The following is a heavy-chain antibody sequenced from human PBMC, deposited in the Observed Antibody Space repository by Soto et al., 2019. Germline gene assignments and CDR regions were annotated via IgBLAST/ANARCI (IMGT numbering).Heavy chain of an antibody. Sequence: KQSQTLSLTCAISGDSVSSNSAAWNWIRQSPSRGLEWLGRTYYRSKWYNDYAVSVKSRITINPDTSKNQFSLQLNSVTPEDTAVYYCARAPAGRHPAHYYYYMDVWGKGTTVTVSS. CDR1: GDSVSSNSAA. J-gene: IGHJ6*03. CDR2: TYYRSKWYN. V-gene: IGHV6-1*01. CDR3: ARAPAGRHPAHYYYYMDV. D-gene: IGHD6-25*01.